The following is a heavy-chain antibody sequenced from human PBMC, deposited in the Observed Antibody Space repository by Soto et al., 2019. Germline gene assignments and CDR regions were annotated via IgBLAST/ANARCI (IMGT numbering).Heavy chain of an antibody. J-gene: IGHJ4*02. CDR2: INGDGSST. V-gene: IGHV3-74*01. Sequence: GGSLRLSCAASGFTFSNYWMHWVRQAPGKGLVWVSRINGDGSSTNYADSVKGRFTISRDNAKNTLYLQMNSLRAEDTAVYYCARAGPRPWDYWGQGTLVTVSS. CDR1: GFTFSNYW. CDR3: ARAGPRPWDY. D-gene: IGHD6-6*01.